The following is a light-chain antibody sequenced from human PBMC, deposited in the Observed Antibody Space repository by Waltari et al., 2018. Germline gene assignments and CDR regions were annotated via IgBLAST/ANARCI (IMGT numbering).Light chain of an antibody. CDR2: KAS. CDR3: QQYNVPGFT. V-gene: IGKV1-5*03. J-gene: IGKJ3*01. Sequence: DIHMTQSPSTLSASVGDKVTITCRASQSIGRWLAWYQQKPGKAPNLLIYKASFLESGVPSRFSGGGSGTEFTLTISSLQPDDFATYYCQQYNVPGFTFGPGTKVDVK. CDR1: QSIGRW.